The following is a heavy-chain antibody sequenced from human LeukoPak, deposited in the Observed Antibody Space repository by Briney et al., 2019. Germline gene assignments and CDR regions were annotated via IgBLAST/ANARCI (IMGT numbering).Heavy chain of an antibody. J-gene: IGHJ4*02. CDR2: IYYSGST. V-gene: IGHV4-59*01. CDR3: ARGIGGGTSSWYYFDY. Sequence: PSETLSLTCTVSGGSTSSYYWSWIRQPPGKGLEWIGYIYYSGSTNYNPSLKSRVTISVDTSKNQFSLKLSSVTAADTAVYYCARGIGGGTSSWYYFDYWGQGTLVTVSS. D-gene: IGHD6-13*01. CDR1: GGSTSSYY.